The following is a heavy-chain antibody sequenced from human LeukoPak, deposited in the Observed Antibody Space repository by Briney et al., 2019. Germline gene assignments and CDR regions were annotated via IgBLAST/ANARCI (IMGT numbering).Heavy chain of an antibody. V-gene: IGHV3-66*01. D-gene: IGHD5-12*01. CDR1: GIIVSTTY. CDR3: ASPLRHRAGDNIPFGN. CDR2: IYGGGTT. Sequence: SGGSLRHSCAASGIIVSTTYMSWVRQTPGKGLEWVSVIYGGGTTYYSDSVKGRFTLSRDDSKSTLYLQMTSLRAEDTAVYYCASPLRHRAGDNIPFGNLGQGTQVTVSS. J-gene: IGHJ4*02.